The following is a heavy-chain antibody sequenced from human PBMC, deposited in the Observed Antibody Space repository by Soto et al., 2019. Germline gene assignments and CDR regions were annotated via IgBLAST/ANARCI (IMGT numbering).Heavy chain of an antibody. CDR1: GDSISSSSYY. CDR2: IYYSGST. V-gene: IGHV4-39*01. D-gene: IGHD2-15*01. Sequence: QLQLQESGPGLVKPSETLSLTCTVSGDSISSSSYYWGWIRQPPGKGLEWIGSIYYSGSTYYNPSPKGPVTLXXAXSXXQFALKLSFVTAADTAVYYCATHPLRGVVTASPTYWGQGTLVTVSS. CDR3: ATHPLRGVVTASPTY. J-gene: IGHJ4*02.